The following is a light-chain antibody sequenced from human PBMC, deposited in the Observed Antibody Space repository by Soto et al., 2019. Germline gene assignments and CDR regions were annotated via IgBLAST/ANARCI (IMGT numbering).Light chain of an antibody. CDR3: QQYGNSLPWT. CDR2: ATS. CDR1: QSVSSRY. V-gene: IGKV3-20*01. J-gene: IGKJ1*01. Sequence: EIVLTQSPGTLSLSPGERATLSCRASQSVSSRYLAWYQQKPGQAPRPLIYATSSRATDVPDRFSGSGSGTDFTLTISRPEPEDFAVYYCQQYGNSLPWTFGQGTKVEIK.